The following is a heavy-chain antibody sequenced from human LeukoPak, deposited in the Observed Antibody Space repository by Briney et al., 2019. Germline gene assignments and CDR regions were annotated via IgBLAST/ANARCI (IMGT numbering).Heavy chain of an antibody. D-gene: IGHD2-21*02. V-gene: IGHV3-23*01. CDR3: AKDRLLNCRGDCYIFDY. Sequence: GGSLSLSCVASGCTLRSYVKNWVRKTPGQGLERVSSSSGSDDSTFYANPAISRLSTTTDNTKNTLYLQKHSLRTEATTVDYGAKDRLLNCRGDCYIFDYWGQGTVVTVSS. CDR2: SSGSDDST. J-gene: IGHJ4*02. CDR1: GCTLRSYV.